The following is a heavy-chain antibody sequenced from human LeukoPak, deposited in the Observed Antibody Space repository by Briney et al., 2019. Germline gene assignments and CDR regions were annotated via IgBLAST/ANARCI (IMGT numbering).Heavy chain of an antibody. J-gene: IGHJ4*02. CDR3: ARDMVVTATPDY. D-gene: IGHD2-21*02. CDR2: ISSSSSYI. CDR1: GFTFSSYS. Sequence: PGGSLRLSCAASGFTFSSYSMNWVRQAPGKGLEWVSSISSSSSYIYYADSVKGRFTISRDNAKNSLYLQMNSLRAEDTAVYYCARDMVVTATPDYWGQGTLVTVSS. V-gene: IGHV3-21*01.